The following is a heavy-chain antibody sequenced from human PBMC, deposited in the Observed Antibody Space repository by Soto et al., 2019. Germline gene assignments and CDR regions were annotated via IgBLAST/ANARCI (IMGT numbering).Heavy chain of an antibody. J-gene: IGHJ6*02. D-gene: IGHD2-2*01. V-gene: IGHV1-69*01. CDR2: IIPISETT. CDR3: ARSQGSSTSLEIYYYYYYGMDV. CDR1: GGTFSSYA. Sequence: QVQLVQSGAEVKKPGSSVKVSYKASGGTFSSYAISWVRQAPGQGLEWMGGIIPISETTNYAQKFQGRVTITADESKSTAYMELGSLRSEDTAVYYCARSQGSSTSLEIYYYYYYGMDVWGQGTTVTVSS.